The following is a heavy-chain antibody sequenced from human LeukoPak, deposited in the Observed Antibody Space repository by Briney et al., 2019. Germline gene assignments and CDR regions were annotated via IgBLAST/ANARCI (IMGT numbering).Heavy chain of an antibody. D-gene: IGHD3-16*01. CDR2: INPNSGGT. CDR3: AKMGAVDTPSIDY. V-gene: IGHV1-2*02. CDR1: GYTFTGYY. J-gene: IGHJ4*02. Sequence: GASVKVSGKASGYTFTGYYMHWVRQAPGQGLEWMGWINPNSGGTNYAQKFQGRVTMTRDTSISTAYMELSRLRSDDTAVYYCAKMGAVDTPSIDYWGQGTLVTVSS.